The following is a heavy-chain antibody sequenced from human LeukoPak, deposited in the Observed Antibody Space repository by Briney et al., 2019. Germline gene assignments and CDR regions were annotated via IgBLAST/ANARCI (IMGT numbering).Heavy chain of an antibody. CDR2: ISSSSSYI. Sequence: GGSLRLSCAASGFTFNAYNMNWVRQAPGKGLEWVSSISSSSSYIYYADSLKGRFTISRDNARNSLYLQMNSLRAEDTAVYYCASGRVRGVIIDWGQGTLVTVSS. CDR3: ASGRVRGVIID. V-gene: IGHV3-21*01. J-gene: IGHJ4*02. D-gene: IGHD3-10*01. CDR1: GFTFNAYN.